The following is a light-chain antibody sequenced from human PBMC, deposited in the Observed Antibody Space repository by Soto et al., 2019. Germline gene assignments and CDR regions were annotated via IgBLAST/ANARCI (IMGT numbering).Light chain of an antibody. V-gene: IGKV3-20*01. CDR3: QLYGYSPRP. CDR2: DAS. CDR1: QSVTSY. J-gene: IGKJ1*01. Sequence: EIVLTKSPATLSLCQGERATLTCRASQSVTSYLAWYQQKPGQAPRLLIYDASSRATDIPARFSGSGSGTHFTLTISRLEPEDFAVYYCQLYGYSPRPFGQGTKVDIK.